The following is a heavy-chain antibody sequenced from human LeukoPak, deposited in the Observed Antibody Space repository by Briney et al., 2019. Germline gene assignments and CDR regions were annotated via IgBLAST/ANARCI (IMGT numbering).Heavy chain of an antibody. D-gene: IGHD3-3*01. Sequence: ASVKVSCKASGYTFTSFDINWVRQATGQGLEWMGWMNPNSGNTGYAQKFQGRVTMTRNTSISTAYMELSSPRSEDTAVYYCARFQYYDFWSGYTPRVYYYGMDVWGQGTTVTVSS. CDR3: ARFQYYDFWSGYTPRVYYYGMDV. J-gene: IGHJ6*02. CDR2: MNPNSGNT. V-gene: IGHV1-8*01. CDR1: GYTFTSFD.